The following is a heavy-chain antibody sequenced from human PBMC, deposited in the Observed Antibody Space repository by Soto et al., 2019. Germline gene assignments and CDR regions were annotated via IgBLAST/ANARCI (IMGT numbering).Heavy chain of an antibody. CDR3: ASGYSSSSNYYYYGMDV. V-gene: IGHV4-34*01. D-gene: IGHD6-13*01. Sequence: SETLSLTCTVSGGSISGYYWSWIRQPPGKGLEWIGEINHSGSTNYNPSLKSRVTISVDTSKNQFSLKLSSVTAADTAVYYCASGYSSSSNYYYYGMDVWGQGTTVTVSS. J-gene: IGHJ6*02. CDR1: GGSISGYY. CDR2: INHSGST.